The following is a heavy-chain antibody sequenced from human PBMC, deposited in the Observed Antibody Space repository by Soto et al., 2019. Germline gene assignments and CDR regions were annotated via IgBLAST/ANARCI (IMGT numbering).Heavy chain of an antibody. V-gene: IGHV1-69*13. CDR1: GGPFSRYT. J-gene: IGHJ4*02. CDR2: ITPMFGTP. CDR3: ARDGTLYDSSAYYYLY. D-gene: IGHD3-22*01. Sequence: ASVKVSCKASGGPFSRYTITWLRQAPGQGLEWMGGITPMFGTPNYSQKFQARVTITADESTSTAYMELSSLRSEDTAMYYCARDGTLYDSSAYYYLYWGQGTLVTVPS.